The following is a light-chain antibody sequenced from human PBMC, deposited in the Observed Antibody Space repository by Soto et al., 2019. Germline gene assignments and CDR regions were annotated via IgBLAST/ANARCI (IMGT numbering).Light chain of an antibody. Sequence: VIWMTQSPSLLSASTGARVPISCRMSQGISSYLAWYQQKPGKAPKLLIYKASSLESGVPSRFGGSGSGTEFTLTISSLQPDDFATYYCQQYNSYPWTFGQGTK. CDR3: QQYNSYPWT. J-gene: IGKJ1*01. CDR1: QGISSY. V-gene: IGKV1D-8*03. CDR2: KAS.